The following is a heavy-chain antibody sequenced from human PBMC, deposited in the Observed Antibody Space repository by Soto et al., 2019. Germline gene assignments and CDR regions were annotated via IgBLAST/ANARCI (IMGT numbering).Heavy chain of an antibody. CDR1: GGTFSSYA. CDR3: ARDWGYCSGGSCEKNTANFDY. Sequence: ASVKFSCKASGGTFSSYAISWVRQAPGQGLEWMGGIIPIFGTANYAQKFQGRVTITADESTSTAYMELSSLRSEDTAVYYCARDWGYCSGGSCEKNTANFDYWGQGTLVTVSS. D-gene: IGHD2-15*01. V-gene: IGHV1-69*13. J-gene: IGHJ4*02. CDR2: IIPIFGTA.